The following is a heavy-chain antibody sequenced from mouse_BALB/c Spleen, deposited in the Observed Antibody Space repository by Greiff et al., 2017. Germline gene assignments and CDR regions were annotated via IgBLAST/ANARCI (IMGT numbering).Heavy chain of an antibody. V-gene: IGHV6-6*02. CDR1: GFTFSNYW. CDR2: IRLKSNNYAT. Sequence: DVKLVESGGGLVQPGGSMKLSCVASGFTFSNYWMNWVRQSPEKGLEWVAEIRLKSNNYATHYAESVKGRFTISRDDSKSSVYLQMNNLRAEDTGIYYCARGRWDYDYFDYWGQGTTLTVSS. J-gene: IGHJ2*01. D-gene: IGHD2-4*01. CDR3: ARGRWDYDYFDY.